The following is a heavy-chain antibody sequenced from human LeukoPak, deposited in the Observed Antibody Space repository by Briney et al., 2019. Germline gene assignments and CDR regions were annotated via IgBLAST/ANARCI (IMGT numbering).Heavy chain of an antibody. V-gene: IGHV3-33*01. CDR1: GFAFSSYG. CDR3: ARGPLYYYDSSGSFDP. J-gene: IGHJ5*02. D-gene: IGHD3-22*01. CDR2: IWYDGSNK. Sequence: GRSLRLSCAASGFAFSSYGMHWVRQAPGKGLEWVAVIWYDGSNKYYADSVKGRFTISRDNSKNTLYLQMNSLRAEDTAVYYCARGPLYYYDSSGSFDPWGQGTLVTVSS.